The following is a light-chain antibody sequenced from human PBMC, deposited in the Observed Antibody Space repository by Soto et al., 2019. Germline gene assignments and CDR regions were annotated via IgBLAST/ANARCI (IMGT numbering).Light chain of an antibody. CDR2: DAS. J-gene: IGKJ1*01. V-gene: IGKV1-33*01. CDR3: QQYDNLPPTWT. Sequence: DIQMTQSPSSLSASVGDRFTITCQSSQDIDNSLNWYQQKPGKAPKLLINDASNLETGVPSRFSGGGSGTHFTFTISNLQPEDIATYYCQQYDNLPPTWTFGQGTKVDIK. CDR1: QDIDNS.